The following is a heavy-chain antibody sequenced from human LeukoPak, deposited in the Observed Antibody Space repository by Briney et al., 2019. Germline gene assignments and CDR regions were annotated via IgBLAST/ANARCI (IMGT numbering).Heavy chain of an antibody. J-gene: IGHJ4*02. D-gene: IGHD4-17*01. Sequence: SETLSLTCTVSGRSISSSSYYWGWIRQSPGKGLEWIGSIYYSGSTYYNPSLKSRVTISVDTSKNQFSLKLGSVTAADTAVYYCASPTTMTTAIEYWGQGTLVTVSS. V-gene: IGHV4-39*01. CDR2: IYYSGST. CDR1: GRSISSSSYY. CDR3: ASPTTMTTAIEY.